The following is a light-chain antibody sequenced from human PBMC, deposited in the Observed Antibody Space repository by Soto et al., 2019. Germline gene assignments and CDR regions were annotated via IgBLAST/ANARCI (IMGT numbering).Light chain of an antibody. CDR1: NSDVGVYDF. CDR3: ISYTSGDPRYV. CDR2: EDS. V-gene: IGLV2-14*01. Sequence: QSVLTQPASVSGTPGQSITISCTGSNSDVGVYDFVSWYQHHPGRAPKLMVYEDSRRPSGISTRFSGSKSGNTASLTISGLQSEDEADYYCISYTSGDPRYVFGTGTKVTVL. J-gene: IGLJ1*01.